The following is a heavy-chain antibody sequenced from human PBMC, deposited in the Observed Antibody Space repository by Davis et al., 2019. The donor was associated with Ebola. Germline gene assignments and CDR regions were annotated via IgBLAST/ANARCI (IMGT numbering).Heavy chain of an antibody. CDR2: IYHGDSDT. CDR3: ARQIRSSGYFDY. J-gene: IGHJ4*02. CDR1: GYTFTSYY. V-gene: IGHV5-51*01. D-gene: IGHD6-19*01. Sequence: KVSCKTSGYTFTSYYIGWVRQLPGKGLEWMGIIYHGDSDTRKSPSFQGQVTISADKSISTAYLQWSSLKASDTAMYYCARQIRSSGYFDYWGQGTLVTVSS.